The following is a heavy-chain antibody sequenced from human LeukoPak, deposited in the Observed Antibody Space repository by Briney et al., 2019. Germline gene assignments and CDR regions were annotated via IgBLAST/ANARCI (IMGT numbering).Heavy chain of an antibody. CDR3: ANNFDY. J-gene: IGHJ4*02. CDR1: GFTFSSYW. Sequence: GGSLRLSCAASGFTFSSYWMSWVRQAPGKGLEWVALIYYDGSNKYYADSVKGRFTISRDNSKNTLYLQMNSLRAEDTAVYYCANNFDYWGQGTLVTVSS. CDR2: IYYDGSNK. V-gene: IGHV3-33*08.